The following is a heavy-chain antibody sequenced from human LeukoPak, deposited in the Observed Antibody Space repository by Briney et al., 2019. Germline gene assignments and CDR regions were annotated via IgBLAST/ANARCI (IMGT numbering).Heavy chain of an antibody. J-gene: IGHJ2*01. CDR1: GGSISSSSYY. CDR3: ARRAQLWLLGYFDL. D-gene: IGHD5-18*01. V-gene: IGHV4-39*01. Sequence: SETLSLTCTVSGGSISSSSYYWGWIRQPPGKGLEWIGSIYYSGSTYYNPSLKSRVSISVDTSKNQFSLKLSSVTAADTAVYYCARRAQLWLLGYFDLWGRGTLVTVSS. CDR2: IYYSGST.